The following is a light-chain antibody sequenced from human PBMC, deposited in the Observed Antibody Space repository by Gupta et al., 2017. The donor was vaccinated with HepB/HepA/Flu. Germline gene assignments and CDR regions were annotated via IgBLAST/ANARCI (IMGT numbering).Light chain of an antibody. J-gene: IGLJ2*01. Sequence: QSVLTQPPSASGTPGQRVTISCSGSSSNIVSNTVNWYQQLPGTAPKLLIYSNNQRPSGVPDRFSGSKSGTSASLAISGLQSEDEADYYCAAWDDSLNGAVFGGGTKLTVL. CDR3: AAWDDSLNGAV. CDR1: SSNIVSNT. V-gene: IGLV1-44*01. CDR2: SNN.